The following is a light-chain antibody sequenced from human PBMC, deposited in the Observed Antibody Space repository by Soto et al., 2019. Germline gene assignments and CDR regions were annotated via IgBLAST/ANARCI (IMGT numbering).Light chain of an antibody. CDR2: EVS. V-gene: IGLV2-8*01. CDR3: SSYAGSNRV. CDR1: SSDVGDYNY. J-gene: IGLJ1*01. Sequence: QSVLTQPPSASGSPGQSVTISCTGTSSDVGDYNYVSWYQQHPGKAPKLMIYEVSKRPSGVPDRFSGSKSGNTASLTVSGIQAEDEADYYCSSYAGSNRVFGTGTKLTVL.